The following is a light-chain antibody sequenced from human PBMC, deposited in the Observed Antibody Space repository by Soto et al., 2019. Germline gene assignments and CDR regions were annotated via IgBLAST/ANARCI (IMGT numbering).Light chain of an antibody. CDR2: GAS. J-gene: IGKJ1*01. CDR3: QKYGSSTWT. CDR1: QSVDIN. Sequence: EIVLTQSPATLSVSPGERVTLSCRASQSVDINLAWYQQKPGQAPRLLIYGASRRATGVPDRFSGSGSGTDFTLTISRLETEDFEVYYCQKYGSSTWTLGRGTKV. V-gene: IGKV3-20*01.